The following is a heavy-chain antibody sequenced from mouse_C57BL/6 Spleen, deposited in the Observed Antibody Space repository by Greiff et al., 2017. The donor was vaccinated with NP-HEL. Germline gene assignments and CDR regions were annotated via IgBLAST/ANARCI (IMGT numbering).Heavy chain of an antibody. CDR3: AREGHYGYFDV. J-gene: IGHJ1*03. CDR2: IYPGDGDT. CDR1: GYAFSSSW. V-gene: IGHV1-82*01. D-gene: IGHD3-3*01. Sequence: QVQLQQSGPELVKPGASVKISCKASGYAFSSSWMNWVKQRPGKGLEWIGRIYPGDGDTNYNGKFKGKATLTADKSSSTAYMQLSSLTSEDSAVYFCAREGHYGYFDVWGTGTTVTVSS.